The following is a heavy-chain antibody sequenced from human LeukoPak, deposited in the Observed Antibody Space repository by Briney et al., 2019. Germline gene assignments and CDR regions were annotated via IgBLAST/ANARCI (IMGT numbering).Heavy chain of an antibody. Sequence: GGSLRLSCAASGFTFNSYAMNWVRQAPGKGLEWVSSISSSSSYIYYADSVKGRFTISRDNAKNSLYLQMNSLRAEDTAVYYCARAPAGRRIQLWLATAFDIWGQGTMVTVSS. CDR1: GFTFNSYA. D-gene: IGHD5-18*01. CDR3: ARAPAGRRIQLWLATAFDI. V-gene: IGHV3-21*01. CDR2: ISSSSSYI. J-gene: IGHJ3*02.